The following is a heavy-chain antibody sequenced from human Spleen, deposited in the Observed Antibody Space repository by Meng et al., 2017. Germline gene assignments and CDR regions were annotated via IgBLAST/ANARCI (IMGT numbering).Heavy chain of an antibody. J-gene: IGHJ4*02. V-gene: IGHV4-4*03. CDR3: ASWIYSCGWQ. CDR1: GGYNSSSDW. D-gene: IGHD6-19*01. Sequence: CRGLVKPLGPLSLASVVSGGYNSSSDWWSWARQPPGKGLEWIGEIYHGGDTNYNPSLKSRVTIAIDKSKNQFSLKLSSVTAADTAVYYCASWIYSCGWQWGQGALVTVSS. CDR2: IYHGGDT.